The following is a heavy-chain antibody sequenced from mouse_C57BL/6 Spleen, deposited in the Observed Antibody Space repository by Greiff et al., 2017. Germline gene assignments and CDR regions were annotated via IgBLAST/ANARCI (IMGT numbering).Heavy chain of an antibody. CDR2: IYPGGGYT. Sequence: QVQLKESGAELVRPGTSVKMSCKASGYTFTNYWIGWAKQRPGHGLEWIGDIYPGGGYTNYNEKFKGKATLTADKSSSTAYMQFSSLTSEDSAIYYCARSGTVNYFDYWGQGTTLTVSS. J-gene: IGHJ2*01. CDR1: GYTFTNYW. V-gene: IGHV1-63*01. CDR3: ARSGTVNYFDY. D-gene: IGHD1-1*01.